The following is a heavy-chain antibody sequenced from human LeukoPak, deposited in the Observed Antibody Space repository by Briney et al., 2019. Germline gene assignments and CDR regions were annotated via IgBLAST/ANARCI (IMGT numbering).Heavy chain of an antibody. Sequence: ASVKVSCKASGYTFTGYYMHWVRQAPGQGLEWMGWNNPNSGGTNYAQKFQGRVTMTRDTSISTAYMELSRLRSDDTAVYYCAAPTYCGGDCVDYWGQGTLVTVSS. CDR2: NNPNSGGT. V-gene: IGHV1-2*02. CDR1: GYTFTGYY. J-gene: IGHJ4*02. CDR3: AAPTYCGGDCVDY. D-gene: IGHD2-21*02.